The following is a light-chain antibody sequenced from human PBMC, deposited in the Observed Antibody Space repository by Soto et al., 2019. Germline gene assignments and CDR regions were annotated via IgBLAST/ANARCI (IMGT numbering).Light chain of an antibody. J-gene: IGKJ4*01. Sequence: ETVMTQSPATLSVYPGERAVLSCRASQSVGTNLAWYQQKPGQAPRLHIYGASTRATGIPVRFSGSGSGTEFTLTISSLQSEDFAVYYCQQYNIWPLTFGGGTKVDIK. V-gene: IGKV3-15*01. CDR2: GAS. CDR3: QQYNIWPLT. CDR1: QSVGTN.